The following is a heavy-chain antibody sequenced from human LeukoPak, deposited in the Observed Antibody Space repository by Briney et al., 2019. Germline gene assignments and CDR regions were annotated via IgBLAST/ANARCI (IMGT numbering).Heavy chain of an antibody. CDR2: ISYEGSNK. J-gene: IGHJ5*02. CDR1: GFTFSSYA. Sequence: GGSLRLSCAASGFTFSSYAMHWVRQAPGKGLEWVAVISYEGSNKYYADSVKGRFTMSRDNSKNTLDLQMNSLRAEDTAVYYCERGGYCSSTSCYEGAFDNWFDPWGQGTLVTVSS. V-gene: IGHV3-30*04. CDR3: ERGGYCSSTSCYEGAFDNWFDP. D-gene: IGHD2-2*01.